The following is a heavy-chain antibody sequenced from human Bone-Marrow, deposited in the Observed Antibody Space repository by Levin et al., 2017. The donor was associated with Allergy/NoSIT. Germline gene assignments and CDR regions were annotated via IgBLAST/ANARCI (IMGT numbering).Heavy chain of an antibody. CDR3: VRTPGAIVVTPYFDY. J-gene: IGHJ4*02. Sequence: GASVKVSCAASGFRFSDYVMNWVRQAPGKGLEWVSVISGSGDNTYYADSVKGRFTISRDASKNTLYLQMNSLSAEDTAIYYCVRTPGAIVVTPYFDYWGQGTLVTVSS. CDR1: GFRFSDYV. V-gene: IGHV3-23*01. D-gene: IGHD2-21*01. CDR2: ISGSGDNT.